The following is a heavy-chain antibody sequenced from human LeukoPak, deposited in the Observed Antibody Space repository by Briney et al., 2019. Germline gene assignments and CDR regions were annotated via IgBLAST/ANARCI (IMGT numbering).Heavy chain of an antibody. Sequence: GGSLRLSCAASGFTFSDYYMNWIRQAPGKGLEWVSYISSSGSTIYYADSVKGRFTISRDNSKNTLYLQMNSLRAEDTAVYYCAITSYSGSWNRGGYFDYWGQGTLVTVSS. CDR2: ISSSGSTI. CDR1: GFTFSDYY. CDR3: AITSYSGSWNRGGYFDY. V-gene: IGHV3-11*04. D-gene: IGHD6-13*01. J-gene: IGHJ4*02.